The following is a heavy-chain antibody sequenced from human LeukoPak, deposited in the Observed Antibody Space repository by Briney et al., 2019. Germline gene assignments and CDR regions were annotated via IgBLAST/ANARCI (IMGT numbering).Heavy chain of an antibody. Sequence: GGSLRLSCAASGFNVSSNYMSWVRQAPGKGLEWVSVLYGAGSTYYADSVKGRYTISRHDSQNTLFLQMNSLRAEDTAVYYCARGGTPGFSTGRIDYWGQGTLVTVSS. V-gene: IGHV3-53*04. CDR2: LYGAGST. D-gene: IGHD6-19*01. CDR3: ARGGTPGFSTGRIDY. J-gene: IGHJ4*02. CDR1: GFNVSSNY.